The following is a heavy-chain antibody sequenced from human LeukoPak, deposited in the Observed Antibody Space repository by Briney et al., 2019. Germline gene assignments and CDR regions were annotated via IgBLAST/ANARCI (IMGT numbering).Heavy chain of an antibody. Sequence: ASVKVSCKTSGYSFTGHYIHWVRQAPGQGLEWMGRINPNSGGPNYGQKFQGTVTMTRDTSISTAYLELSNLRSDDTAAYYCVRGYSYGFYFDYWGQGSLVTVSS. V-gene: IGHV1-2*06. D-gene: IGHD5-18*01. J-gene: IGHJ4*02. CDR2: INPNSGGP. CDR1: GYSFTGHY. CDR3: VRGYSYGFYFDY.